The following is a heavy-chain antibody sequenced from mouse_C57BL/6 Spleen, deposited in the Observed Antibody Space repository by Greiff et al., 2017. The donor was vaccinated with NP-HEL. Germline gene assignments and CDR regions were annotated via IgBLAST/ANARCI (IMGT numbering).Heavy chain of an antibody. CDR3: ARCRCLVY. CDR2: IDPSDSYT. J-gene: IGHJ2*01. V-gene: IGHV1-50*01. CDR1: GYTFTSYW. Sequence: QVQLQQPGAELVKPGASVKLSCKASGYTFTSYWMQWVKQRPGQGLEWIGEIDPSDSYTNYNQKFKGKATLTVDTSSSTAYMQLSSLTSEDSAVYYCARCRCLVYWGQGTTLTVSS.